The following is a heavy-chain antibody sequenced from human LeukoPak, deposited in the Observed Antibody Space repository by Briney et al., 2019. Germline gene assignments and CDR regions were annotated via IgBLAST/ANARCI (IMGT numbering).Heavy chain of an antibody. V-gene: IGHV4-4*07. CDR3: ARDVVSGRHNWFDP. J-gene: IGHJ5*02. Sequence: PSETLSLTCTVSGGSISSYYWSWIRQPPGKGLEWIGRIYTSGSTNYNPSLKSRVTISVDTSKNQFSLKLSSVTAADTAVYYCARDVVSGRHNWFDPWGQGTLVTVSS. D-gene: IGHD1-26*01. CDR2: IYTSGST. CDR1: GGSISSYY.